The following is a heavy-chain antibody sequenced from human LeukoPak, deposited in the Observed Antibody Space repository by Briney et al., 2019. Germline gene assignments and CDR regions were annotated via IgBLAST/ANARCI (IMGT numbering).Heavy chain of an antibody. Sequence: GGSLRLSCAASGFTVNSNYMSWVRQAPGKGLEWVSLIYSDGRTYYADSVKGRSTISRDNSKNTLYPQMNNLRAEDTAMYYCARVFGYDNSASREGYRGQGTLVTVSS. CDR2: IYSDGRT. D-gene: IGHD3-22*01. V-gene: IGHV3-53*01. CDR3: ARVFGYDNSASREGY. J-gene: IGHJ4*02. CDR1: GFTVNSNY.